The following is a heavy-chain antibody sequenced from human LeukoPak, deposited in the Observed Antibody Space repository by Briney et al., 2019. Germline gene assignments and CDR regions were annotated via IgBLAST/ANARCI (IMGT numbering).Heavy chain of an antibody. D-gene: IGHD6-13*01. CDR3: ARGYSSSWYKSYYYYMDV. Sequence: SETLSLTCTVSGGSISRYYLSWIRQPPRKGLDWIGYIYYRGSTNYNPSLKSRVTISVDTSKNQFSLKLSSVTAADTAVYYCARGYSSSWYKSYYYYMDVWGKGTTVTVSS. CDR1: GGSISRYY. CDR2: IYYRGST. V-gene: IGHV4-59*01. J-gene: IGHJ6*03.